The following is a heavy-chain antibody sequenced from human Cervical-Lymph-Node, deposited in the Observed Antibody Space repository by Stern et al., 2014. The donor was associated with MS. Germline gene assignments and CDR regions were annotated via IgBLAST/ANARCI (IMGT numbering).Heavy chain of an antibody. D-gene: IGHD6-6*01. CDR1: GFTFRGYW. J-gene: IGHJ6*02. V-gene: IGHV3-7*04. CDR2: IKEDGSDK. Sequence: VQLVESGGGLVQPGGSLSLSCAASGFTFRGYWMNWVRQAPGKGLEWVANIKEDGSDKYYVDSVKGRFTISRDNAKNSLYLQMNSLRAEDTAVYYCARARSSSPLGYYYGMDVWGQGTTVTVS. CDR3: ARARSSSPLGYYYGMDV.